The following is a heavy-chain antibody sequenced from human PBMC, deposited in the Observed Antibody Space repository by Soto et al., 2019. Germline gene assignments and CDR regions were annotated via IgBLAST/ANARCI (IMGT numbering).Heavy chain of an antibody. Sequence: SETLSLTCTVSGGSISSGGYYWSWIRQHPGKGLEWIGYIYYSGSTYYNPSLKSRVTISVDTSKNQFSLKLSSVTAADTAVYYCARDKYILTGDYYYYYYMDVWGKGTTVTVSS. J-gene: IGHJ6*03. CDR1: GGSISSGGYY. D-gene: IGHD3-9*01. CDR2: IYYSGST. CDR3: ARDKYILTGDYYYYYYMDV. V-gene: IGHV4-31*03.